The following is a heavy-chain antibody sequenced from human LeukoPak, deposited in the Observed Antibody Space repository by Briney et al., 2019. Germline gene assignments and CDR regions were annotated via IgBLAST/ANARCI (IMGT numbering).Heavy chain of an antibody. J-gene: IGHJ4*02. D-gene: IGHD5-24*01. CDR1: GYTFTGYY. CDR2: INPNSGGT. V-gene: IGHV1-2*02. CDR3: ASSDGYGGEIDY. Sequence: ASVKVSCKASGYTFTGYYMHWVRQAPGQGLEWMGWINPNSGGTNYAQKFQGRVTMTRNTSISTAYMELSRLRSDDTAVYYCASSDGYGGEIDYWGQGTLVTVSS.